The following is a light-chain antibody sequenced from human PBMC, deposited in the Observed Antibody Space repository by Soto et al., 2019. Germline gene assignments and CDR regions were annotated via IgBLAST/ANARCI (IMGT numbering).Light chain of an antibody. Sequence: DIQMTQSPPSLSASVGDTVTITCRASQSISTYLDWYQVTPGKAPKVLIYGASTLEDGVPSRFSGSGSGTDFTLSLNNLHPEDFATYYCQQHYNLPPWTFGQGTKGEV. CDR3: QQHYNLPPWT. CDR1: QSISTY. CDR2: GAS. V-gene: IGKV1-39*01. J-gene: IGKJ1*01.